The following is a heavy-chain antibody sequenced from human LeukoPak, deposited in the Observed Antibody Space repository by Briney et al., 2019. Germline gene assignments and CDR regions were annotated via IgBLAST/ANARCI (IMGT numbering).Heavy chain of an antibody. CDR3: FAGGGRLSYFDY. D-gene: IGHD4-23*01. CDR1: GFTFSSYW. CDR2: IKEDGSEK. V-gene: IGHV3-7*01. J-gene: IGHJ4*02. Sequence: GGSLRLSCAASGFTFSSYWMSWVRQAPGKGLEWVANIKEDGSEKYYVDSVKGRFTISRDNAKNTLYLQMNSLRVEDTAVYYCFAGGGRLSYFDYWGQGTLVTVSS.